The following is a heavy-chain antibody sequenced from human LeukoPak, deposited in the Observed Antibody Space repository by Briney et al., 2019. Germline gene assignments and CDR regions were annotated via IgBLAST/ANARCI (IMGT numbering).Heavy chain of an antibody. CDR3: ATRDDCGGFVAFEY. J-gene: IGHJ4*02. CDR1: GFTFSSYT. V-gene: IGHV3-21*01. D-gene: IGHD4-23*01. CDR2: ISSSATYI. Sequence: GGSLRLSCGGSGFTFSSYTMNWVRQAPGKGLEWVASISSSATYIYYADSVRGRFTISRDDAKKSVFLHMNSLRAEDTAVYFCATRDDCGGFVAFEYWGQGTLVTVSS.